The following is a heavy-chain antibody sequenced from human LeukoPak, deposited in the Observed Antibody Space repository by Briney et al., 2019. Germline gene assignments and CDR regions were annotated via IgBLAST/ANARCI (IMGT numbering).Heavy chain of an antibody. D-gene: IGHD1-26*01. CDR3: ARGVGAVYWYFDL. Sequence: SETLSLTCTVSGGSLSSGNYYWSWIRQPPGKGLEWIGYIYYSGSTNYNPSLKSRVTISVDTSKNQFSLKLTSVTAADTAVYYCARGVGAVYWYFDLWGRGTLVTVSS. CDR1: GGSLSSGNYY. CDR2: IYYSGST. J-gene: IGHJ2*01. V-gene: IGHV4-61*01.